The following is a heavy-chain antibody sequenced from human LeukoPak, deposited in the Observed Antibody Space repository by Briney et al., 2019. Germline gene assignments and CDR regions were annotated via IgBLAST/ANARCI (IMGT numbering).Heavy chain of an antibody. CDR3: ATQAEWELLLLYY. CDR2: VSGSGDAT. V-gene: IGHV3-23*01. Sequence: PGGSLRLSCVASGFTFSSFGMSWVRQAPVKRLEWVSAVSGSGDATYYADSVKGRFTISRDNSKNTLYLQMNSLRAEDTAVYYCATQAEWELLLLYYWGQGTLVTVSS. D-gene: IGHD1-26*01. J-gene: IGHJ4*02. CDR1: GFTFSSFG.